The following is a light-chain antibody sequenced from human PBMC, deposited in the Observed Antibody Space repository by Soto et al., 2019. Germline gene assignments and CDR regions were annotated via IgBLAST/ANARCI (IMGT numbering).Light chain of an antibody. J-gene: IGKJ1*01. CDR3: QKYNTAPLT. V-gene: IGKV1-39*01. CDR1: QSIATY. CDR2: ATS. Sequence: DIQMTQSPSSLSASVGDRVTITCRASQSIATYLNWYQHKPGKAPHLLIYATSILQSGVPSRFSGSGSGTDFTLTISSLQPEDVATYYCQKYNTAPLTFGQGTKVDIK.